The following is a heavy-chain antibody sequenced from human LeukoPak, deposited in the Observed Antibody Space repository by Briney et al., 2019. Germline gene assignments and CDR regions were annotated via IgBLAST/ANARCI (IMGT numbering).Heavy chain of an antibody. J-gene: IGHJ3*02. CDR3: ARNSNYGDAFDI. D-gene: IGHD4-11*01. V-gene: IGHV4-34*01. CDR1: GGSFSGYY. CDR2: INHSGST. Sequence: SETLSLTCAVYGGSFSGYYWSWIRQPPGKGLEWIGEINHSGSTNYNPSLKSRVTISVDTSKNQFSLKLSSVTAADTAVYYCARNSNYGDAFDIWGQGTVVTVSS.